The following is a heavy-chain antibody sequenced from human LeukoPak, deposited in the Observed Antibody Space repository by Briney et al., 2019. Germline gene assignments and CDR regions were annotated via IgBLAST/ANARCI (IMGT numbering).Heavy chain of an antibody. D-gene: IGHD6-19*01. CDR1: GGSFSGYN. CDR3: VRGQWNSIYYFDY. J-gene: IGHJ4*02. CDR2: INHSGST. V-gene: IGHV4-34*01. Sequence: NPSETLSLTCAVYGGSFSGYNWSWIRQPPGKGLEWIGEINHSGSTNYNPSLKSRVTISVDTSKNQFSLKLSSVTAADTAVYYCVRGQWNSIYYFDYWGQGSLVTVSS.